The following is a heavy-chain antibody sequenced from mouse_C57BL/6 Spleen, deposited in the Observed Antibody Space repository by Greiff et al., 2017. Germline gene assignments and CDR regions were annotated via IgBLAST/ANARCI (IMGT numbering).Heavy chain of an antibody. V-gene: IGHV1-69*01. Sequence: QVQLQQPGAELVMPGASVKLSCKASGYTFTSYWMHWVKQRPGPGLEWIGEIDPSDSYTTYNQKFKGKSTLTVDKSSSTAYMQLSILTTEDSAVYCCARSNYFDVWGTGTTVTVAS. CDR1: GYTFTSYW. CDR3: ARSNYFDV. D-gene: IGHD2-5*01. J-gene: IGHJ1*03. CDR2: IDPSDSYT.